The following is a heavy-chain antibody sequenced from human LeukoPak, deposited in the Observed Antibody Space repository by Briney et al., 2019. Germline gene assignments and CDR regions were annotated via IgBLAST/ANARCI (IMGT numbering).Heavy chain of an antibody. CDR1: GYSFTSYW. J-gene: IGHJ4*02. CDR2: IYPGDSDT. CDR3: ARSPGSGGSPFVH. Sequence: GESLKISCKGSGYSFTSYWIDWVRQMPGKGLEWMGIIYPGDSDTRYSPSLQGQVTISADKSITTAYLQWSSLKASDSAMYYCARSPGSGGSPFVHWGQGTLVTVSS. V-gene: IGHV5-51*01. D-gene: IGHD2-15*01.